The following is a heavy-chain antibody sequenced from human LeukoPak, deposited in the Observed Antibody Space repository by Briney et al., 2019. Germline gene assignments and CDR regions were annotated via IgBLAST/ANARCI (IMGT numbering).Heavy chain of an antibody. CDR1: GFTFTSSA. CDR2: IVVGSGNT. CDR3: AASRRGWRYFDY. Sequence: TSVKVSCKASGFTFTSSAMQWVRQARGQRLEWIGWIVVGSGNTNYAQKFQERVTITRDMSTSTAYMELSSLRSEDTAVYYCAASRRGWRYFDYWSQGTLVTVSS. V-gene: IGHV1-58*02. J-gene: IGHJ4*02. D-gene: IGHD3-10*01.